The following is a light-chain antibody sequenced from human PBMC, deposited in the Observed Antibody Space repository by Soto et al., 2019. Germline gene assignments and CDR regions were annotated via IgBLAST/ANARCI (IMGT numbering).Light chain of an antibody. CDR2: GVS. CDR3: QQYGDSPLT. Sequence: TTLSASPGERDILSCAASQSVSSNLAWYQQKPGQAPRLLIFGVSNRAAGIPARFSGSGSGTEFTLTISSLQSEDFAVYYCQQYGDSPLTFGGGTKVDIK. J-gene: IGKJ4*01. CDR1: QSVSSN. V-gene: IGKV3-15*01.